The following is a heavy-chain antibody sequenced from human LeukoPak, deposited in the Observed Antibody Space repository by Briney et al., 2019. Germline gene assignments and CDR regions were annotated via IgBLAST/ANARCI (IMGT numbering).Heavy chain of an antibody. CDR1: GGSFRGYY. Sequence: SETLSLTCAAYGGSFRGYYWSWIRQSPGKGLEWIGEINQSGNIKHNPSLKSRVTISVDTSKNQFSLRLSFVTAADTAVYYCTTGPNYYNSSSYYSRYWAQGTLVTVSS. D-gene: IGHD3-22*01. CDR3: TTGPNYYNSSSYYSRY. V-gene: IGHV4-34*01. J-gene: IGHJ4*02. CDR2: INQSGNI.